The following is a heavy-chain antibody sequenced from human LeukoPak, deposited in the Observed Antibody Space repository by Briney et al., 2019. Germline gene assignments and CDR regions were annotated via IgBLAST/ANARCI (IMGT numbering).Heavy chain of an antibody. CDR3: AKDANYDFWSGYPYYFDY. CDR2: ISYDGSNK. D-gene: IGHD3-3*01. CDR1: GFTFSSYG. V-gene: IGHV3-30*18. Sequence: GGSLRLSCAASGFTFSSYGMHWVRQAPGKGLEWVAVISYDGSNKYYADSVKGRFTISRDNSKNTLYLQMNSLRAEDTAVYYCAKDANYDFWSGYPYYFDYWGQGTLVTISS. J-gene: IGHJ4*02.